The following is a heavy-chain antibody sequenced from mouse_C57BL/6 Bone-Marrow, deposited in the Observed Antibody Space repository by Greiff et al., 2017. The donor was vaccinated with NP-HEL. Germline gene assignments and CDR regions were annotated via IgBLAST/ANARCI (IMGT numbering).Heavy chain of an antibody. CDR2: INPYNGGT. J-gene: IGHJ3*01. D-gene: IGHD1-1*01. Sequence: VQLKQSGPVLVKPGASVKMSCKASGYTFTDYYMNWVKQSHGKSLEWIGVINPYNGGTSYNQKFKGKATLTVDKSSSTAYMELNSLTSEDSAVYYCARSRLLREFAYWGQGTLVTVSA. CDR1: GYTFTDYY. V-gene: IGHV1-19*01. CDR3: ARSRLLREFAY.